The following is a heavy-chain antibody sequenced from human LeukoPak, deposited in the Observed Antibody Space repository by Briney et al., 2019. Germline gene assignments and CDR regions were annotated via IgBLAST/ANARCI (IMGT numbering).Heavy chain of an antibody. CDR1: GYTFTGYY. D-gene: IGHD3-22*01. V-gene: IGHV1-2*02. Sequence: ASVKVSCKASGYTFTGYYMHWVRQAPGQGLEWMGWINPNSGGTNYAQKFQGRVTMTRDTSISTAYMELSRLRSDDTAVYYCAKGPQLGSGYHPDYWGQGTLVTVSS. CDR3: AKGPQLGSGYHPDY. J-gene: IGHJ4*02. CDR2: INPNSGGT.